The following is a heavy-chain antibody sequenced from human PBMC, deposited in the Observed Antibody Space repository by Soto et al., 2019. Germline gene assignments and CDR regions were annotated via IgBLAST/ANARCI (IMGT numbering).Heavy chain of an antibody. J-gene: IGHJ6*03. CDR1: GFTFDDYA. D-gene: IGHD3-3*01. V-gene: IGHV3-9*01. CDR3: AKEAGFLEGYYYMDV. Sequence: EVQLVESGGGLVQPGRSLRLSCAASGFTFDDYAMHWVRQAPGKGLEWVSGISWNSGSIGYADSVKGRFTISRDNAKNSLYLQMNSLRAEDKALYYCAKEAGFLEGYYYMDVWGKGTTVTVSS. CDR2: ISWNSGSI.